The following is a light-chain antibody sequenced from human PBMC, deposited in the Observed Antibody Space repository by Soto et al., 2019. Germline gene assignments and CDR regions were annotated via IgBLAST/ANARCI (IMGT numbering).Light chain of an antibody. CDR1: SSDVGGYNY. Sequence: QSALTQPASVSGSPGQSITISCTGTSSDVGGYNYVSWYQQHPGKAPKLMIYEVTNRPSGVSSRFSGSKSGNTASLTISGLQAEDEADYYCCSYTSSDTHRVFGGGTKLTVL. CDR3: CSYTSSDTHRV. V-gene: IGLV2-14*01. CDR2: EVT. J-gene: IGLJ3*02.